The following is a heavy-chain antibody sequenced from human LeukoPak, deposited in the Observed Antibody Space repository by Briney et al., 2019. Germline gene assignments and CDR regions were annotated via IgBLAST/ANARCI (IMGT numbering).Heavy chain of an antibody. V-gene: IGHV4-4*07. CDR3: ARQVAGTDWFDP. D-gene: IGHD6-19*01. CDR1: GGSVSSYY. Sequence: SETLSLTCTVSGGSVSSYYWSWIRQPAGKGLEWIGRIYSSGSTNYKPSLKSRLTMSVDTSKNQFSLNLRFVTAADTAVYYCARQVAGTDWFDPWGQGTLVTVSS. J-gene: IGHJ5*02. CDR2: IYSSGST.